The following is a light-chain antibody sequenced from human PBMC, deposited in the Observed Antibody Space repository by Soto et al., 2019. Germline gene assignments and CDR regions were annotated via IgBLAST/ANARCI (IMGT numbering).Light chain of an antibody. V-gene: IGKV3-11*01. CDR1: QSVSNY. CDR2: DAS. J-gene: IGKJ4*01. Sequence: EIVLTQSPATLYLSPGERATLSCRASQSVSNYLACYQQKPGQAPRLLIYDASHSATGIPPRLSGSGSGTDFTLTISSLVPEDVSVCDCPQRSVWPPLTFGGGTHVQIK. CDR3: PQRSVWPPLT.